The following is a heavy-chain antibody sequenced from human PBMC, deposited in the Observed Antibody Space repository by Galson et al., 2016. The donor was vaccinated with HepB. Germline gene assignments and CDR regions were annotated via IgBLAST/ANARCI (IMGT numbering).Heavy chain of an antibody. D-gene: IGHD3-16*02. V-gene: IGHV3-30-3*01. J-gene: IGHJ4*02. CDR3: ARIYYDYVWGSYRESHFDY. Sequence: SLRLSCAASGFTFSSYPMHWVRQAPGKGLEWVAGISRDGNNKYYTDSVRGRFTISRDNSKNTLYLQMNSLGAEDTALYYCARIYYDYVWGSYRESHFDYWGQGTLVTVSS. CDR1: GFTFSSYP. CDR2: ISRDGNNK.